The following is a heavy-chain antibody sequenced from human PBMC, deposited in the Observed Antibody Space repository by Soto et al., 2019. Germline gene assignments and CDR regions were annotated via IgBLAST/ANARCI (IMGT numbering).Heavy chain of an antibody. V-gene: IGHV1-8*01. CDR1: GYSFTSYD. CDR3: ARGPGFCSGGTCHHPFTLGL. Sequence: QVQLVQSGAEVKKPGASVKVSCKASGYSFTSYDINWVRQSTGQGLEWMGWMNPTSANTDYAQKFQGRVTMTSDPSTSTAFMGLSSLRSDDTAVYYCARGPGFCSGGTCHHPFTLGLWGQGTLVTVSS. J-gene: IGHJ4*02. CDR2: MNPTSANT. D-gene: IGHD2-15*01.